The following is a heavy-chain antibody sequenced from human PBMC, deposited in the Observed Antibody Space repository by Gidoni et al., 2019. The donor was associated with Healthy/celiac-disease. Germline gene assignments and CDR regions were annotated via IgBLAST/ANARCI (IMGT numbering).Heavy chain of an antibody. J-gene: IGHJ4*02. D-gene: IGHD1-26*01. Sequence: GESLKISCKGSGYSFTSYWIGWVRQMPGKGLEWMGIIYPGDSDTRYSPSFQGQVTISADKSISTAYLQWSSLKASDTAMYYCARHKKRGDITISGSYNRRSSGEYYFDYWGQGTLVTVSS. CDR3: ARHKKRGDITISGSYNRRSSGEYYFDY. CDR1: GYSFTSYW. V-gene: IGHV5-51*01. CDR2: IYPGDSDT.